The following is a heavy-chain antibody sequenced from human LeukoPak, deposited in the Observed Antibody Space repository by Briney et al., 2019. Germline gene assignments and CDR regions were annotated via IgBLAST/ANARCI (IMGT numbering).Heavy chain of an antibody. CDR1: GGSISNYY. Sequence: SETLSLTCTVSGGSISNYYWSWIRQPPGKGLEWIGYINYSGSANYNPSLKSRVTMSADTSKNQFSLRLSSVTAADTAVYYCARDGGYDGSIDYFDYWGQGTLVTVSS. D-gene: IGHD5-12*01. V-gene: IGHV4-59*12. J-gene: IGHJ4*02. CDR2: INYSGSA. CDR3: ARDGGYDGSIDYFDY.